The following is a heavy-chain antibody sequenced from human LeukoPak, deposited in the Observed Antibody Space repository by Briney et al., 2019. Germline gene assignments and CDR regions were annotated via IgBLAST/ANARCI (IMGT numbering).Heavy chain of an antibody. V-gene: IGHV3-64*01. Sequence: GGSLRLSCAASGFTFSSYAMHWVRQAPGKGLEYVSAISSNGGSTYYANSVKGRFTISRDNSKNALYLQMGSLRAEDMAVYYCASGPAFDYWGQGTLVTVSS. CDR2: ISSNGGST. J-gene: IGHJ4*02. CDR1: GFTFSSYA. CDR3: ASGPAFDY. D-gene: IGHD1-14*01.